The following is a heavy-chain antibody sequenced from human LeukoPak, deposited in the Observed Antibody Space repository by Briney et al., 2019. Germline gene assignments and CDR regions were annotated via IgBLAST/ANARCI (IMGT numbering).Heavy chain of an antibody. V-gene: IGHV1-46*01. J-gene: IGHJ6*03. CDR2: INPSGGST. CDR1: GYTFTSYY. Sequence: GASVKVSCKASGYTFTSYYMHWVRQAPGQGLEWMGIINPSGGSTSYAQKFQGRVTMTRDMSTSTVYMELSSLRSEDTAVYYCATLDLGYGDYLPPRYYYYMDAWGKGTTVTVSS. CDR3: ATLDLGYGDYLPPRYYYYMDA. D-gene: IGHD4-17*01.